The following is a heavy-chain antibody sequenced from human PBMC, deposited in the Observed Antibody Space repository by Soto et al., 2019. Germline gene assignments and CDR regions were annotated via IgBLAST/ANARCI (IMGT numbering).Heavy chain of an antibody. CDR1: GFTFSDYY. CDR3: ARDTAFVASGLFDP. V-gene: IGHV3-11*01. D-gene: IGHD3-22*01. CDR2: ISDSSSTI. Sequence: QVQLVESGGGLVKPGGSLRLSCAASGFTFSDYYMSWIRQAPGKGLEWVSHISDSSSTIYYADSVKGRFTISRDNAKNSLYLHMSSLRAEDTAVYYCARDTAFVASGLFDPWGQGTLVTVSS. J-gene: IGHJ5*02.